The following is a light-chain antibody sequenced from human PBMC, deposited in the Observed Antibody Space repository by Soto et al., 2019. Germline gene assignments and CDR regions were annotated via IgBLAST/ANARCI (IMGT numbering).Light chain of an antibody. CDR3: QSYDSSLSSYV. V-gene: IGLV1-40*01. CDR1: SSNIGAGND. CDR2: DNS. Sequence: CELKQPPSGTGAARGGVTITYTGSSSNIGAGNDVHWYQHLPGTAPKLLISDNSNRPSGVPDRFSGSKSGTSASLAITGLQAEDEADYYCQSYDSSLSSYVFGSGTKVTVL. J-gene: IGLJ1*01.